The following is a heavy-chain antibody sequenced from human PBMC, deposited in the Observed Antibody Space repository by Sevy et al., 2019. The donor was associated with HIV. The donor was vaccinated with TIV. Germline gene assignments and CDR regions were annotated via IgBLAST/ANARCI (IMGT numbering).Heavy chain of an antibody. V-gene: IGHV3-7*03. Sequence: GGSLRLSCAASGFTFSNYWMSWVRQAPGKGLERVATIKKDGTEKYYVDSVRGRFTMSRDNAKNSLYLQMNSLRVEDTALYYCARDCSSTTCLWGLDFWGQGTTVTVSS. CDR3: ARDCSSTTCLWGLDF. CDR2: IKKDGTEK. J-gene: IGHJ6*02. D-gene: IGHD2-2*01. CDR1: GFTFSNYW.